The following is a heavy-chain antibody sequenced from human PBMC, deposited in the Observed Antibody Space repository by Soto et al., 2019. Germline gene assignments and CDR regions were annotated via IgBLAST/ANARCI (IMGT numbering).Heavy chain of an antibody. D-gene: IGHD2-2*01. J-gene: IGHJ6*03. CDR3: AGNVVVPAAIYYYYYMDV. Sequence: SETLSLTCTVSGGSISSSSYYWGWIRQPPGKGLEWIGSIYYSGSTYYNPSLKSRVTISVDTSKNQFSLKLSSVTAADTAVYYCAGNVVVPAAIYYYYYMDVWGKGTTVTVSS. V-gene: IGHV4-39*01. CDR2: IYYSGST. CDR1: GGSISSSSYY.